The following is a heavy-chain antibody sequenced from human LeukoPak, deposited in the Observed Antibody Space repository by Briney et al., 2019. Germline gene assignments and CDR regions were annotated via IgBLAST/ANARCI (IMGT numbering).Heavy chain of an antibody. D-gene: IGHD1-1*01. CDR2: IYSGGST. CDR3: ARNCALDY. Sequence: GGSLRLSCAASGFTVSSNYMTWVRQAPGKGLEWVSVIYSGGSTYYADSVKGRFTISRDNSKNTLFLQMNSLRAEDTAVYYCARNCALDYWGQGTLVTVSS. J-gene: IGHJ4*02. CDR1: GFTVSSNY. V-gene: IGHV3-53*01.